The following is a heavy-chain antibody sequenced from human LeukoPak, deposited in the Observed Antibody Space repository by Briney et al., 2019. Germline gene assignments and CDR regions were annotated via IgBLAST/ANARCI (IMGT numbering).Heavy chain of an antibody. D-gene: IGHD1-26*01. CDR1: GGSFSGYY. CDR2: INHSGST. Sequence: SETLSLTCAVYGGSFSGYYWSWIRQPPGKGLEWIGEINHSGSTNYNPSLKSRVTISVDTFKNQFSLKLSSVTAADTAVYYCARDEVGATRGAFDIWGQGTMVTVSS. V-gene: IGHV4-34*01. CDR3: ARDEVGATRGAFDI. J-gene: IGHJ3*02.